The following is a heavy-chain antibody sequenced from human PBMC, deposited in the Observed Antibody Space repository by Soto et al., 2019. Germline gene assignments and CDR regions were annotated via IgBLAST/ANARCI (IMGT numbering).Heavy chain of an antibody. J-gene: IGHJ4*02. Sequence: PGGSLRLSCAASGFTFSNAWMSWVRQAPGKGLEWVGRIKSKTDGGTTDYAAPVKGRFTIPRDDSKNTLYLQMNSLKTEDTAVYYCTTHDFWSGYPNNDYWGQGTLVTVSS. D-gene: IGHD3-3*01. CDR3: TTHDFWSGYPNNDY. CDR2: IKSKTDGGTT. CDR1: GFTFSNAW. V-gene: IGHV3-15*01.